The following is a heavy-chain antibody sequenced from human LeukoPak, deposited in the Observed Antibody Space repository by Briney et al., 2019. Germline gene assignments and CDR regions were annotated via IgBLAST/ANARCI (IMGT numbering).Heavy chain of an antibody. CDR3: ARALGGDFDY. Sequence: ASVKVSCKASGYTFTYYAITWVRQAPGQRLEWMGWINAGNGNTKYSQKFQGRVTITRDTSASTAYMELSSLRSEDTAVYYCARALGGDFDYWGQGTLVTVSS. CDR2: INAGNGNT. CDR1: GYTFTYYA. V-gene: IGHV1-3*01. D-gene: IGHD3-16*01. J-gene: IGHJ4*02.